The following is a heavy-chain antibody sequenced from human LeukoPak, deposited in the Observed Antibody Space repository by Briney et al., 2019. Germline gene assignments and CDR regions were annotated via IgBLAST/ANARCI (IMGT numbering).Heavy chain of an antibody. J-gene: IGHJ4*02. CDR1: GFTFSSYS. V-gene: IGHV3-21*01. CDR2: ISSSSSYI. D-gene: IGHD2-15*01. CDR3: ARGRDCSSGSCYRPLDY. Sequence: PGGSLRLSCAASGFTFSSYSMNWVRQAPGKGLEWVSSISSSSSYIYYADSVKGRFTISRDNAKNSLYLQMNSLRAEDTAVYYCARGRDCSSGSCYRPLDYWGQGTLVTVSS.